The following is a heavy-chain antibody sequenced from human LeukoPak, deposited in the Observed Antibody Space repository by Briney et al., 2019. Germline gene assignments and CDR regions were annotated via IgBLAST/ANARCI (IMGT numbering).Heavy chain of an antibody. J-gene: IGHJ4*02. D-gene: IGHD1-26*01. CDR2: INKDGSEK. CDR1: GFTFSSYW. Sequence: PGGSLRLSCTASGFTFSSYWMSWVRQAPGKGLEWVANINKDGSEKYYVDSVKGRFTISRDNAKNSLHLQMNSLRAEDTAVYYCARHSGPLDYWGQGTLVTVSS. CDR3: ARHSGPLDY. V-gene: IGHV3-7*01.